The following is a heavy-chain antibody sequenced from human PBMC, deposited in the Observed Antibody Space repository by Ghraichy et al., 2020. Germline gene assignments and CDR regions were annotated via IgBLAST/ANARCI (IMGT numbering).Heavy chain of an antibody. CDR3: ARVEDSSGWYFRGSYHYGMDV. Sequence: SETLSLTCTVSGGSISSYYWSWIRQPPGKGLEWIGYIYYSGSTNYNPSLKSRVTISVDTSKNQFSLKLSSVTAADTAVYYCARVEDSSGWYFRGSYHYGMDVWGQGTTVTVSS. CDR2: IYYSGST. D-gene: IGHD6-19*01. CDR1: GGSISSYY. V-gene: IGHV4-59*01. J-gene: IGHJ6*02.